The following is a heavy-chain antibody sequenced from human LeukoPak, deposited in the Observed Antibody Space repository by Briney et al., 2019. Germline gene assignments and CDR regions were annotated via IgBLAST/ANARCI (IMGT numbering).Heavy chain of an antibody. D-gene: IGHD1-26*01. Sequence: ASVKVSCKASGYTFTGYYMHWVRQAPGQGLEWMGWINPNSGGTNYAQKFQGWVTMTRDTSISTAYMELSRLRSDDTAVYYCASIEVGATNAIDYWGQGTLVTVSS. CDR1: GYTFTGYY. CDR2: INPNSGGT. V-gene: IGHV1-2*04. CDR3: ASIEVGATNAIDY. J-gene: IGHJ4*02.